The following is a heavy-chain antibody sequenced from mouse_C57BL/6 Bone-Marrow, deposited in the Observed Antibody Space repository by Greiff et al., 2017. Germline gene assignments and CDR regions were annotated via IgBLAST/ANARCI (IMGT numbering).Heavy chain of an antibody. CDR3: ARETAAWFAD. CDR2: INPYHGGT. Sequence: EVQLQQSGPVLVKPGASVKMSCKASGYTFTAYYMNWVKPSHGKRLEWIGDINPYHGGTSYNQKFKGKATLTVDKSSSTAYMELNILTAEDSAVYDVARETAAWFADWGQGTLVTVSA. V-gene: IGHV1-19*01. CDR1: GYTFTAYY. J-gene: IGHJ3*01.